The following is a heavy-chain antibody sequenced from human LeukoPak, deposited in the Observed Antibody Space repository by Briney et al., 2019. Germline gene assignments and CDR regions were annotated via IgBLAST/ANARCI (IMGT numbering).Heavy chain of an antibody. CDR1: GGSISSSSYY. CDR3: AASGGYSYGHLDY. Sequence: PSETLSLTCTVSGGSISSSSYYWGWIRQPPGKGLEWIGSIYYSGSTYYNPSLKSRVTISVDTSKNQFSLRLSSVTAADTAVYYCAASGGYSYGHLDYWGQGTLVTVSS. J-gene: IGHJ4*02. CDR2: IYYSGST. V-gene: IGHV4-39*07. D-gene: IGHD5-18*01.